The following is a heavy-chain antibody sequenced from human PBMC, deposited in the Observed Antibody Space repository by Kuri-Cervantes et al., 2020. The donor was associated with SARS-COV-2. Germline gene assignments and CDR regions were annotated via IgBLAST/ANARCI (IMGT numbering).Heavy chain of an antibody. V-gene: IGHV3-21*01. CDR3: AFPQGQGS. CDR1: GSAFSDYS. J-gene: IGHJ5*02. CDR2: ISGHSRYI. Sequence: GGSLRLSCAASGSAFSDYSMLWFRQAPGKGQEWVSSISGHSRYIYYRDSVKGRFTISRDNARKSLFLQMNSLRVEDTGIYYCAFPQGQGSWGPGTRVTVSS.